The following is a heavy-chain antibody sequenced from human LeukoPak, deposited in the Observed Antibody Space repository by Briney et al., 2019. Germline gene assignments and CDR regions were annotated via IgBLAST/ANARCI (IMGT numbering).Heavy chain of an antibody. CDR3: AKSVMITFGGVIGAFEI. J-gene: IGHJ3*02. CDR1: GFTFSSYA. CDR2: ISGSGCSS. Sequence: GGSLRLSCAASGFTFSSYAMSWVRQAPGKGLEWVSAISGSGCSSYYAESEKGRFTISRDNSKNPLYLQMNSLRAEDTAVYYCAKSVMITFGGVIGAFEIWGQGTMVTVSS. D-gene: IGHD3-16*02. V-gene: IGHV3-23*01.